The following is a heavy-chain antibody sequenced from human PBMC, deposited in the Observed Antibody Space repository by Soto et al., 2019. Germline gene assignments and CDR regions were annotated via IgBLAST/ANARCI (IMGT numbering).Heavy chain of an antibody. CDR2: MNPNSGNT. CDR1: GYTFTSYD. J-gene: IGHJ5*02. Sequence: QVQLVQSGAEVKKPGASVKVSCKASGYTFTSYDINWVRQATGQGLEYLGWMNPNSGNTGYVQKFQGRVTMTRNTSXRTAYMELSSLRSEDTAVYYCARGVKYGGSARWFDPWGQGTLVTVSS. CDR3: ARGVKYGGSARWFDP. V-gene: IGHV1-8*01. D-gene: IGHD4-17*01.